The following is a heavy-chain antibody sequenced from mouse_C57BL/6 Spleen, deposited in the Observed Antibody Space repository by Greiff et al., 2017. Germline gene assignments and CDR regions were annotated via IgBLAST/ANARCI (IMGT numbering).Heavy chain of an antibody. CDR1: GYTFTSYW. J-gene: IGHJ4*01. CDR2: IDPSDSET. Sequence: QVQLQQSGPELVKPGASVKIPCKASGYTFTSYWMHWVKQRPIQGLEWIGNIDPSDSETHYNQKFKDKATLTVDKSSSTAYMQLSSLTSEDSAVYYCARGYYGSAYYAMDYWGQGTSVTVSS. D-gene: IGHD1-1*01. V-gene: IGHV1-52*01. CDR3: ARGYYGSAYYAMDY.